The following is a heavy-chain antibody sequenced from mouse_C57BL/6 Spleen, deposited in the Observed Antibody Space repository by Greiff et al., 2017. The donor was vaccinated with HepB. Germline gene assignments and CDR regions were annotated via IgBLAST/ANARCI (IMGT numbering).Heavy chain of an antibody. CDR3: ARPDYYGSSYLDY. J-gene: IGHJ2*01. Sequence: QVQLQQSGAELVKPGASVKISCKASGYAFSSYWMNWVKQRPGKGLEWIGQIYPGDGDTNYNGKFKGKATLTADKSSSTAYMQLSSLTSEDSAVYFCARPDYYGSSYLDYWGQGTTLTVSA. D-gene: IGHD1-1*01. CDR1: GYAFSSYW. CDR2: IYPGDGDT. V-gene: IGHV1-80*01.